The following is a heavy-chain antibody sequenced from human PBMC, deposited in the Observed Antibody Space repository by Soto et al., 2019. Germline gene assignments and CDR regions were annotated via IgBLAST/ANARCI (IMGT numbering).Heavy chain of an antibody. D-gene: IGHD4-17*01. V-gene: IGHV3-23*01. CDR2: ISGSGGST. Sequence: PGGSLRLSCAASGFTFSSYAMTWVRQAPGKGLEWVSAISGSGGSTYYADSVKGRFTISRDNSKNTLYLQMNSLRAEDTAVYYCAKDNVDEYGAPPYWGQGTLVTVSS. J-gene: IGHJ4*02. CDR1: GFTFSSYA. CDR3: AKDNVDEYGAPPY.